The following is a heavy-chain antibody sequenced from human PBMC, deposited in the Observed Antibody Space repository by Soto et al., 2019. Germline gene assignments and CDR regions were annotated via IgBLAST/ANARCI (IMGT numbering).Heavy chain of an antibody. J-gene: IGHJ4*02. CDR2: IYYSGST. Sequence: PSETLSLTCTVSGGSISSGDYYWSWIRQPPGKGLEWIGYIYYSGSTNYNPSLKSRVTISAARSSNQFSLRMTSMTAADTAVYYCARGKWADRFANWGQGILVTVSS. D-gene: IGHD1-26*01. CDR3: ARGKWADRFAN. CDR1: GGSISSGDYY. V-gene: IGHV4-61*08.